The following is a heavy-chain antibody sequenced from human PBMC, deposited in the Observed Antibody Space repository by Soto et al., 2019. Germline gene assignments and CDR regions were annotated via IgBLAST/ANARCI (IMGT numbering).Heavy chain of an antibody. J-gene: IGHJ5*02. Sequence: QVQLQESGTGLVKTSQTLSLTSAVSGASINNGGYYWRWVRQHPGKVLEWLGHIYHSGDTYYNPSLKSRLTISVETSKNKFSRNLTSSTAADTAVDDCARMVRGGGGLDPWVQGTLVSVSS. CDR1: GASINNGGYY. CDR3: ARMVRGGGGLDP. V-gene: IGHV4-31*11. D-gene: IGHD3-10*01. CDR2: IYHSGDT.